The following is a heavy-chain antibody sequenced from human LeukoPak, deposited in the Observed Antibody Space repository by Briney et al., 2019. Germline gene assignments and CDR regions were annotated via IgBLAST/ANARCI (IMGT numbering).Heavy chain of an antibody. CDR2: VRFDGGEK. CDR1: GFIFSSFG. Sequence: GGSLSLSCAASGFIFSSFGIHWVRQTPGKGLEWVAFVRFDGGEKYYPDSVKGRFTVSKDNSKNTLYLQINSLRPEDTAVYYCAKGGARDVWYFAYWGLGVLVTVSS. D-gene: IGHD2-8*01. J-gene: IGHJ4*02. CDR3: AKGGARDVWYFAY. V-gene: IGHV3-30*02.